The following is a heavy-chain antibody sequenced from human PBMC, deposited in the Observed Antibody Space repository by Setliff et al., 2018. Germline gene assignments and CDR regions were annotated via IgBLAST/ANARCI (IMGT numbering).Heavy chain of an antibody. CDR3: ARRHCSGGSCYSLNYFDY. Sequence: KASETLSLTCTVSGGSISSSSYYWGWIRQPPGKGLEWIGSIYYSGSTYYNPSLKSRVTISVDTPKNQFSLKLSSVTAADTAVYYCARRHCSGGSCYSLNYFDYWGQGTLVTVSS. V-gene: IGHV4-39*01. D-gene: IGHD2-15*01. CDR1: GGSISSSSYY. J-gene: IGHJ4*02. CDR2: IYYSGST.